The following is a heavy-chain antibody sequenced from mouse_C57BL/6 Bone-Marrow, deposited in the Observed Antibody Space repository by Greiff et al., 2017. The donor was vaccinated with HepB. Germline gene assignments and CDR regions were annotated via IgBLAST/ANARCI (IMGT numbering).Heavy chain of an antibody. Sequence: EVQLVESGGGLVQPGGPLKLSCAASGFTFSDYYMYWVRQTPEKRLEWVAYISNGGGSTYYPDTVKGRFTISRDNAKNTLYLQMSRLKSEDTAMYYCARRTIATTGGYYAMDYWGQGTSVTVSS. V-gene: IGHV5-12*01. CDR2: ISNGGGST. D-gene: IGHD2-12*01. CDR3: ARRTIATTGGYYAMDY. J-gene: IGHJ4*01. CDR1: GFTFSDYY.